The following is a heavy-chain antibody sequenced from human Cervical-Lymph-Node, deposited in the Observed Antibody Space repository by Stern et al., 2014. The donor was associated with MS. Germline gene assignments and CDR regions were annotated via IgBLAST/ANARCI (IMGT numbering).Heavy chain of an antibody. V-gene: IGHV1-24*01. CDR2: FDPEDGET. D-gene: IGHD3-10*01. Sequence: QVQLVQSGAEVKKPGASVTVSCNVAGHPLSELAMHWLRQLPTSGLEWMGQFDPEDGETVYAQQFQGRLSMTEDTSTGTAYMTLTALRAEDTAVYYGATDRGVKWGPGTLVTVSS. CDR3: ATDRGVK. J-gene: IGHJ4*02. CDR1: GHPLSELA.